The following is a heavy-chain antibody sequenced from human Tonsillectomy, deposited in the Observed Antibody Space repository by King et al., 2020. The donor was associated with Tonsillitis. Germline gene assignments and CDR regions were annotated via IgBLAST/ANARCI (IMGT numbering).Heavy chain of an antibody. CDR1: GFTFSKFW. Sequence: VQLVESGGGLVQPGGSLRLSCAASGFTFSKFWMTWVRQAPGKGLEWVANIKGDGSEKSYVDSVKGRFTISRDNAKKSLYLQMNSLRAEDTAVYHCARDSSYCTNGVCYDVFDLWDQGTMVSVSS. D-gene: IGHD2-8*01. J-gene: IGHJ3*01. V-gene: IGHV3-7*03. CDR2: IKGDGSEK. CDR3: ARDSSYCTNGVCYDVFDL.